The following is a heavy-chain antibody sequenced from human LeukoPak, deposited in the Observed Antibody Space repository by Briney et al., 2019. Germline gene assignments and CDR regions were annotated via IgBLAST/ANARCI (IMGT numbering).Heavy chain of an antibody. CDR3: ARDPHIAAAGTIFDY. CDR2: ISSSTTR. V-gene: IGHV3-48*02. J-gene: IGHJ4*02. D-gene: IGHD6-13*01. CDR1: GFTFSSCS. Sequence: GGSLRLSCVVSGFTFSSCSMNWVRQAPGKGLEWVSYISSSTTRYYADSVKGRFTISRDNAKNSLYLQMNSLRDEDSAVYYCARDPHIAAAGTIFDYWGQGTLVTVSS.